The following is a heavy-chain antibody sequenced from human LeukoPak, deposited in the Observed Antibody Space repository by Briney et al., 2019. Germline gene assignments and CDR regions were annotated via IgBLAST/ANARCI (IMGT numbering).Heavy chain of an antibody. D-gene: IGHD3-10*01. V-gene: IGHV3-23*01. CDR2: ISGSGGST. Sequence: GGSLRLSCAASGFTFSSYAMSWVRQAPGKGLEWVSAISGSGGSTYYADSVKGRFTISRDNSKNTLYLQMNSLRVEDTAVYYCATQYGSGSYEFDYWGQGTLVTVSS. J-gene: IGHJ4*02. CDR1: GFTFSSYA. CDR3: ATQYGSGSYEFDY.